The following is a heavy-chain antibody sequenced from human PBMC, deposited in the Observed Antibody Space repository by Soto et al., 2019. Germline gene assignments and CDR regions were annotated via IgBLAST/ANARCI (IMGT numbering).Heavy chain of an antibody. CDR2: ISYSGGSR. D-gene: IGHD3-9*01. CDR3: AKATDTEYYDIDY. Sequence: EVKLLESGGGLVQPGGSLRLSCTASGFAFDRFAMNWVRQAPGKGLQWVSSISYSGGSRYYADSAKGRFTVSRDNSKKTLFLQINNLRAEDTAVYYCAKATDTEYYDIDYWGQGTLVTVAS. CDR1: GFAFDRFA. V-gene: IGHV3-23*01. J-gene: IGHJ4*02.